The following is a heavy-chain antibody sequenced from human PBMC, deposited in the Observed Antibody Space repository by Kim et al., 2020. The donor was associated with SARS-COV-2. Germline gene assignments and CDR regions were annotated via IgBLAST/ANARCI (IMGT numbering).Heavy chain of an antibody. Sequence: SETLSLTCTVSGGSISSSSYYWGWIRQPPGKGLEWIGSIYYSGSTYYNPSLKSRVTISVDTSKNQFSLKLSSVTAADTAVYYCARFGYGDYTDYWGQGTLVTVSS. J-gene: IGHJ4*02. CDR3: ARFGYGDYTDY. CDR2: IYYSGST. CDR1: GGSISSSSYY. V-gene: IGHV4-39*01. D-gene: IGHD4-17*01.